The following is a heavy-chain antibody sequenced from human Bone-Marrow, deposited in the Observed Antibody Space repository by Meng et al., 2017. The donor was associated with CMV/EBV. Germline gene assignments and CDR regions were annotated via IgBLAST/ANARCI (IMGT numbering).Heavy chain of an antibody. D-gene: IGHD6-13*01. CDR2: IHPHRGDT. J-gene: IGHJ4*02. Sequence: ASVKVSCKASGGTFSNNVVSWVRQAPGQGLEWMGWIHPHRGDTNYAQQFQGRVTLTRDTSINTGYMELTSLTSDDTAVYYCARDQQLVPLYWGQGTLVTVSS. V-gene: IGHV1-2*02. CDR1: GGTFSNNV. CDR3: ARDQQLVPLY.